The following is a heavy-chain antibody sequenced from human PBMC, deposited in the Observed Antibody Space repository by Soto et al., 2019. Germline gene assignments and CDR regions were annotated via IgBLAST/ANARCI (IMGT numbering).Heavy chain of an antibody. V-gene: IGHV3-30*18. D-gene: IGHD3-16*01. Sequence: QVQLVESGGGVVQPGRSLRLSCAASGFTFSSYGMHWVRQAPGKGLEWVAVISYDGSNKYYADSVKGRFTISRDQSKNTLYMQMNSLRAEDTAVYYCAKDLFARTNRYYYYGMDVWGQGTTVTVSS. CDR2: ISYDGSNK. J-gene: IGHJ6*02. CDR1: GFTFSSYG. CDR3: AKDLFARTNRYYYYGMDV.